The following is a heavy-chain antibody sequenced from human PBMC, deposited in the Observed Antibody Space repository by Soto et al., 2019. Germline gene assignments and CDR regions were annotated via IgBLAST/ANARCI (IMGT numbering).Heavy chain of an antibody. D-gene: IGHD6-6*01. CDR1: GGTFSSYA. Sequence: SVKVSCKASGGTFSSYAISWLRQAPGQGLEWMGGIIPIFGTANYAQKFQGRVTITADESTSTAYMELSSLRSEDTAVYYCARSKGGAARRLGMDVWGQGTTVTVSS. CDR2: IIPIFGTA. CDR3: ARSKGGAARRLGMDV. J-gene: IGHJ6*02. V-gene: IGHV1-69*13.